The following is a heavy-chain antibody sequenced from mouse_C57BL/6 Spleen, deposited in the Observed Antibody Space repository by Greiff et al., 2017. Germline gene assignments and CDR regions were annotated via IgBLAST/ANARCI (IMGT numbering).Heavy chain of an antibody. D-gene: IGHD2-4*01. J-gene: IGHJ3*01. CDR2: ISDGGSYT. CDR3: ARGYDYDDAWFAY. Sequence: EVKLEESGGGLVKPGGSLKLSCAASGFTFSSYAMSWVRQTPEKRLEWVATISDGGSYTYYPDNVKGRFTISSDNAKNNLYLQMSHLKSEDTAMYYCARGYDYDDAWFAYWGQGTLVTVSA. V-gene: IGHV5-4*03. CDR1: GFTFSSYA.